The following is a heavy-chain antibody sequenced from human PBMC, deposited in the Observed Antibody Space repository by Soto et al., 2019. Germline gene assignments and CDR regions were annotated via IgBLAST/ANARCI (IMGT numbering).Heavy chain of an antibody. CDR3: AAGGGLPRYY. CDR1: GCSISSGGYS. CDR2: IYHSGST. V-gene: IGHV4-30-2*01. J-gene: IGHJ4*02. Sequence: SETLSLTCAVSGCSISSGGYSWSWSRQPPGKGLEWIGYIYHSGSTYYNPSLKSRVTISVDRSKNQFSLKLSSVTAADTAVYYCAAGGGLPRYYWGQGTLVTVSS. D-gene: IGHD5-12*01.